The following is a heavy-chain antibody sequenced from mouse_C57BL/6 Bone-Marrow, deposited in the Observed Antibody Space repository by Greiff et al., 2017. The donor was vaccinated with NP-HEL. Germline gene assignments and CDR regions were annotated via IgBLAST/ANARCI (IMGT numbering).Heavy chain of an antibody. D-gene: IGHD2-2*01. CDR3: TRRRVRVLAY. J-gene: IGHJ3*01. Sequence: QMQLKQSGAELVRPGASVTLSCKASGYTFTDYEMHWVKQTPVHGLEWIGAIDPETGGTAYNQKFKGKAILTADKSSSTAYMELRSLTSEDSAVYYCTRRRVRVLAYWGQGTLVTVSA. CDR2: IDPETGGT. CDR1: GYTFTDYE. V-gene: IGHV1-15*01.